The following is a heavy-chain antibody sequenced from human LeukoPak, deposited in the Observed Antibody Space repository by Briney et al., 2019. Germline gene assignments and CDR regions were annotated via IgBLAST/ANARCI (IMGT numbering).Heavy chain of an antibody. CDR1: GFTFDDYA. D-gene: IGHD6-6*01. V-gene: IGHV3-9*01. CDR3: AKAGTMSIAARPPDY. CDR2: ISWNSGSI. Sequence: PGGSLRPSCAASGFTFDDYAMHWVRQAPGKGLEWVSDISWNSGSIGYADSVKGRFTISRDNAKNSLYLQMNSLRAEDTALYYCAKAGTMSIAARPPDYWGQGTLVTVSS. J-gene: IGHJ4*02.